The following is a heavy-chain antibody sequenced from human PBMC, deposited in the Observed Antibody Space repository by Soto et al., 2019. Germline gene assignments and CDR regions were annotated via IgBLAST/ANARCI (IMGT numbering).Heavy chain of an antibody. CDR2: MNPNSGNT. CDR3: ARGCGDWSFYVFWSGWNPYYYYYRDV. V-gene: IGHV1-8*01. CDR1: GYTFTSYD. J-gene: IGHJ6*03. D-gene: IGHD3-3*01. Sequence: ASVKVSCKASGYTFTSYDINWVRQATGQGLEWMGWMNPNSGNTGYAQKLQGRVTMTRNTSISTAYMELSSLRSEDTAVYYCARGCGDWSFYVFWSGWNPYYYYYRDVWGKGTTVTVSS.